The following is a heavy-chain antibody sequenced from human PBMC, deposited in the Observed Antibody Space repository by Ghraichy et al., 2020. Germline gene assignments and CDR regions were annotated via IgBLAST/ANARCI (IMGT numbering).Heavy chain of an antibody. CDR3: AREGPAQYGDYDY. Sequence: GGSLRLSCAASGFTLGDHTMHWVRQAPGKGLEWVAALSFDGYEYYVDSVKGRLSVSRDNFKNTLYLQMNSLRPEDTAFYYCAREGPAQYGDYDYWGQGTLVTVSS. V-gene: IGHV3-30*04. J-gene: IGHJ4*02. D-gene: IGHD4/OR15-4a*01. CDR2: LSFDGYE. CDR1: GFTLGDHT.